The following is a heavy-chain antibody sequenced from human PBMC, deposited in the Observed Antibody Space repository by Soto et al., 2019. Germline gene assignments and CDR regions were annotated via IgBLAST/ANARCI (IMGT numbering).Heavy chain of an antibody. D-gene: IGHD4-4*01. CDR3: AKESVEATYSYYGLDV. CDR1: GYSFTSYW. Sequence: PGESLKISCKGSGYSFTSYWIGWVRQMPGKGLEWMGIIYPGDSDTRYSPSFQGQVTISADKSISTAYLQWSSLRHEDTAVYYCAKESVEATYSYYGLDVWGPGTTVTVSS. CDR2: IYPGDSDT. V-gene: IGHV5-51*01. J-gene: IGHJ6*02.